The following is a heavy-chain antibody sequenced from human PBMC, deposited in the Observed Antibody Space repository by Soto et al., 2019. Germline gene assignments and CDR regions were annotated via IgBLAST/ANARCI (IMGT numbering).Heavy chain of an antibody. CDR3: ARGPHGYYYVSSAHHWFDP. CDR2: INPNSGGT. V-gene: IGHV1-2*02. CDR1: GYTFTGYY. D-gene: IGHD3-22*01. Sequence: QVQLVQSGAEVKKPGASVKVSCKASGYTFTGYYMHWVRQAPGQGLEWMGWINPNSGGTNYAQKFQCRVTMTRDTPISTGYMEQSRLRSDDTAVYYCARGPHGYYYVSSAHHWFDPWGQGTLVTVSS. J-gene: IGHJ5*02.